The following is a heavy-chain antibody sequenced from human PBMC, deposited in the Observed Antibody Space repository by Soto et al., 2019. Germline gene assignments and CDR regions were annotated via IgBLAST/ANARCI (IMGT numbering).Heavy chain of an antibody. Sequence: SETLSLTCTVSGGSVSSGSYYWSWIRQPPGKGLEWIGYIYYSGSTNYNPSLKSRVTISVDTSKNQFSLKLSSVTAADTAVYYCARGHYDILTGYYLVVYWGQGTLVTVS. V-gene: IGHV4-61*01. D-gene: IGHD3-9*01. CDR3: ARGHYDILTGYYLVVY. CDR2: IYYSGST. J-gene: IGHJ4*02. CDR1: GGSVSSGSYY.